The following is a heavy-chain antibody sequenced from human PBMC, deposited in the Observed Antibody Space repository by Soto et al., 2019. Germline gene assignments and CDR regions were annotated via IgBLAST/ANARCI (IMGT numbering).Heavy chain of an antibody. CDR3: ARDLWGYCGADCTPLDV. V-gene: IGHV4-59*01. CDR2: MYNTGST. CDR1: GGSISSYY. Sequence: QVRLQESGPGLVKPSETLSLTCTVSGGSISSYYWSWIRQPPGKGLEWIGYMYNTGSTIYNPSLKSRVPIPVDTSQNQLSLKLNPVTAADTAVYYCARDLWGYCGADCTPLDVWGQGTTVTVSS. J-gene: IGHJ6*02. D-gene: IGHD2-21*02.